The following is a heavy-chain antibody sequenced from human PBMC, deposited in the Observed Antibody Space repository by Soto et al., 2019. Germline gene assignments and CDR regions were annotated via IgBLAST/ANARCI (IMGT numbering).Heavy chain of an antibody. CDR1: GGSISSGVYY. Sequence: QVQLQESGPGLVKPSQTLSLTCTVSGGSISSGVYYWNWIRQHPGNGLEWIGYIYYIGSTYYNQSLKSRVTISLDTSKNQFSLKLSSVTAADTAVYYCARSVFPWGQGNLVPVCS. J-gene: IGHJ5*02. V-gene: IGHV4-31*03. CDR3: ARSVFP. CDR2: IYYIGST.